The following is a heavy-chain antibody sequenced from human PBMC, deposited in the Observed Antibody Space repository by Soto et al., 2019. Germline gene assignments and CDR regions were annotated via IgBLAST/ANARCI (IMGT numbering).Heavy chain of an antibody. CDR2: ISGSGGST. Sequence: WGSLRLSCAASGFTFSSYAMSWVRQAPGKGLEWVSAISGSGGSTYYADSVKGRFTISRDNSKNTLYLQMNSLRAEDTAVYYCAKDIQPGIAVAGTNYWGQGTLVTVSS. V-gene: IGHV3-23*01. CDR3: AKDIQPGIAVAGTNY. D-gene: IGHD6-19*01. CDR1: GFTFSSYA. J-gene: IGHJ4*02.